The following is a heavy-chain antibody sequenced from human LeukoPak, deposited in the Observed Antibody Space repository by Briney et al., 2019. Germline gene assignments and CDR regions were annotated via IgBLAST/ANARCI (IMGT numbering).Heavy chain of an antibody. CDR2: ISWNSGSI. CDR1: GFTFDDYA. D-gene: IGHD1-26*01. Sequence: GGSLRLSCAASGFTFDDYAMHWVRQAPGKGLEWVSGISWNSGSIGYADSVKGRFTISRDNAKNSLYLQMNSLRAEDTAVYYCARERGEGGKGGELLPPLNYWGQGTLVTVSS. V-gene: IGHV3-9*01. CDR3: ARERGEGGKGGELLPPLNY. J-gene: IGHJ4*02.